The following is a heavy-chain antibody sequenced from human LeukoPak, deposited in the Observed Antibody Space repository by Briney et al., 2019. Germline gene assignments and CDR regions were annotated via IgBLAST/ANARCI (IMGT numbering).Heavy chain of an antibody. J-gene: IGHJ5*02. CDR1: GGTFISYA. Sequence: ASVKVSCKASGGTFISYAISWVRQAPGQGLEWMGGIIPIFGTANYAQKFQGRVTITTDESTSAAYMELRSLRPEDTAVYYCARGASGFERYYYDSSGLFNWFDPWGQGTLVTVSS. CDR3: ARGASGFERYYYDSSGLFNWFDP. CDR2: IIPIFGTA. V-gene: IGHV1-69*05. D-gene: IGHD3-22*01.